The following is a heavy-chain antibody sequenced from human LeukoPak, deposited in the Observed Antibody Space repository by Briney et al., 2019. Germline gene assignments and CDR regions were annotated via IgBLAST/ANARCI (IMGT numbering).Heavy chain of an antibody. CDR1: GFAFSSYS. D-gene: IGHD5-18*01. CDR2: ISSSSSYI. Sequence: TPGGSLRLSCAASGFAFSSYSMNWVRQAPGKGLEWVSSISSSSSYIYYADSVKGRFTISRDNAKNSLYLQMNSLRAEDTAVYYCARDPLTAMVTEGAYYYGMDVWGQGTTVTVSS. V-gene: IGHV3-21*04. CDR3: ARDPLTAMVTEGAYYYGMDV. J-gene: IGHJ6*02.